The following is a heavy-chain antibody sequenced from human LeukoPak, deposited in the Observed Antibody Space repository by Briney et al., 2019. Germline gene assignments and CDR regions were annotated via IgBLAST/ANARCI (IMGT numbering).Heavy chain of an antibody. CDR1: GFTFSSYS. V-gene: IGHV3-21*04. CDR2: ISFSSNYI. CDR3: AKDRAWGAFAY. J-gene: IGHJ4*02. D-gene: IGHD1-26*01. Sequence: GGSLRLSCVASGFTFSSYSMNWVRQAPGKGLEWVSSISFSSNYIYYADSLRGRITLSRDNAKNSLYLQMNSLRAEDTAIYYCAKDRAWGAFAYWGQGTLVTVSS.